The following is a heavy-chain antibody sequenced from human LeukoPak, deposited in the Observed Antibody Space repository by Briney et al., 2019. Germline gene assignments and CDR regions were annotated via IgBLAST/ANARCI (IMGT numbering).Heavy chain of an antibody. V-gene: IGHV4-34*01. J-gene: IGHJ4*02. D-gene: IGHD4-11*01. Sequence: ASETLSLTCAVYGGSFSGYYWSWIRQPPGKGLEWIGEINHSGSTNYNPSLKSRVTISVDTSKNQFSLKLSSVTAADTAVYYCARVRGNYFPDYWGQGTLVTVSS. CDR3: ARVRGNYFPDY. CDR2: INHSGST. CDR1: GGSFSGYY.